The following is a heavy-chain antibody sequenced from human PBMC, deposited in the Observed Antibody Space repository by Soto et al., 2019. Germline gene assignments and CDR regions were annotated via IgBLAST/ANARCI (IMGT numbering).Heavy chain of an antibody. CDR2: IWYDGSNK. J-gene: IGHJ6*02. CDR3: ARELTMVRGVSHDYYYYGMDV. CDR1: GFTFSSYG. Sequence: PGGSLRLSCAASGFTFSSYGMHWVRQAPGKGLEWVAVIWYDGSNKYYADSVKGRFTISRDNSKNTLYLQMNSLRAEDTAVYYCARELTMVRGVSHDYYYYGMDVWGQGTTVTVSS. V-gene: IGHV3-33*01. D-gene: IGHD3-10*01.